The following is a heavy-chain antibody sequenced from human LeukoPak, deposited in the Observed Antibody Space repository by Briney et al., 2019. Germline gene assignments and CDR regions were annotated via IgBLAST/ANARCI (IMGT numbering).Heavy chain of an antibody. CDR1: GFTFSSYS. D-gene: IGHD4-17*01. CDR2: ISSSSSTI. V-gene: IGHV3-48*01. CDR3: ARDLRALNDYGDFGY. Sequence: GGSLRLSCAAFGFTFSSYSMNWVRQAPGKGLEWVSYISSSSSTIYYADSVKGRFTISRDNAKNSLYLQMNSLRAEDTAVYYCARDLRALNDYGDFGYWGQGTLVTVSS. J-gene: IGHJ4*02.